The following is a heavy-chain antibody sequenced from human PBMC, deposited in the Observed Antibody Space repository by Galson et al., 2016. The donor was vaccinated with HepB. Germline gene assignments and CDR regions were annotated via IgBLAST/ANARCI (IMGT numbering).Heavy chain of an antibody. Sequence: ETLSLTCTVSGGSFSSYYWSWIRQPPGKGLEWIGYMYYIGSTSYNPSLASRVTISVDTSKNQFSLRVSSVTAADTAVYYCARNAQDSPYYGVDVWGQGTTVTVSS. CDR3: ARNAQDSPYYGVDV. D-gene: IGHD2-15*01. CDR1: GGSFSSYY. J-gene: IGHJ6*02. CDR2: MYYIGST. V-gene: IGHV4-59*01.